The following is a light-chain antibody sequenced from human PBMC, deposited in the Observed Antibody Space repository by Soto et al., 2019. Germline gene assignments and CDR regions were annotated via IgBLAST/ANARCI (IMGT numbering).Light chain of an antibody. CDR2: DVS. Sequence: QSVLTQPACVSGSPGQSITISCTGTSSDVGGYNYVSWYQQHPGKAPRLMMYDVSNRPSGVSTRFSGSKSGNTASLTISGLQAEDEADYYCTSYTISSTLRYVFGTGTKVTVL. CDR3: TSYTISSTLRYV. CDR1: SSDVGGYNY. V-gene: IGLV2-14*01. J-gene: IGLJ1*01.